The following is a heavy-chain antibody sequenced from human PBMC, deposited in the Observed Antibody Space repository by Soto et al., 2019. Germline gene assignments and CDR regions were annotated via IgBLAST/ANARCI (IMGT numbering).Heavy chain of an antibody. CDR2: ISGSGGST. Sequence: EVQLLESGGGLVQPGGSLRLSCAASGFTFSSYAMSWVRQAPGKGLEWVSAISGSGGSTYYADSVKGRFTITRDNSKNTLYLQMNSLRAEDTAVYYCAKVVTMVRGGDYWGQGTLVTVSS. V-gene: IGHV3-23*01. CDR1: GFTFSSYA. D-gene: IGHD3-10*01. CDR3: AKVVTMVRGGDY. J-gene: IGHJ4*02.